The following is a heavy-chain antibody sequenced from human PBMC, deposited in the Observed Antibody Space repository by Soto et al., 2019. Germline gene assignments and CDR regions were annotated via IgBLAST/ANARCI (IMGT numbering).Heavy chain of an antibody. Sequence: PGGSLRLSCAASGFTFSSYGMHWVRQAPGKGLEWVAVISYDGSNKYYADSVKGRFTISRDNSKNTLYLQMNSLRAEDTAVYYCAKEHPSYYQLLPSFGYWGQGTLVTVSS. CDR3: AKEHPSYYQLLPSFGY. D-gene: IGHD2-2*01. CDR2: ISYDGSNK. J-gene: IGHJ4*02. CDR1: GFTFSSYG. V-gene: IGHV3-30*18.